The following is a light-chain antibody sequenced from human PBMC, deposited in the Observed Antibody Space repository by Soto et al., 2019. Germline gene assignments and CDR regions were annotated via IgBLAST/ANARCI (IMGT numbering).Light chain of an antibody. CDR3: AAWDESLNGVL. V-gene: IGLV1-44*01. CDR1: GSNIGSYT. J-gene: IGLJ2*01. CDR2: RDS. Sequence: QAVVTQPPSASGTPGQRVTISCSGSGSNIGSYTVTWYQHLPGAAPRVLIYRDSERPSGVPDRISGSKSGTSASLTLSGLQSEDEADYYCAAWDESLNGVLFGGGTQLTVL.